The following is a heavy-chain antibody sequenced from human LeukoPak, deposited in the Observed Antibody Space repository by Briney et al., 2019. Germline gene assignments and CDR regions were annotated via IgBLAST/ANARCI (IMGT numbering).Heavy chain of an antibody. CDR1: SGSISNYY. CDR3: ARNVLAPGSRGSYRYDNWYFDL. J-gene: IGHJ2*01. CDR2: IHYSGST. Sequence: SETLSLTCIVSSGSISNYYWSWIRQPPGKGLEWIGYIHYSGSTNYSPSLKSRVTMSVDTSKNQFSLKLSSVTAADTAVYYCARNVLAPGSRGSYRYDNWYFDLWGRGTLVTVSS. V-gene: IGHV4-59*01. D-gene: IGHD3-16*02.